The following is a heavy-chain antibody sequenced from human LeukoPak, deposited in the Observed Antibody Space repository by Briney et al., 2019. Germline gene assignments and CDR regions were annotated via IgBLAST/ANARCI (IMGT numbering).Heavy chain of an antibody. J-gene: IGHJ4*02. Sequence: PGGSLRLSCAASEFTFSSYEMNWVRQAPGKGLEWVSYISSSDSTIYYADSVKGRFTISRDNAKNSLYLQMNSLRAEDTAVYYCARDYGGSSPFDYWGQGTLVTVSS. CDR1: EFTFSSYE. D-gene: IGHD4-23*01. CDR2: ISSSDSTI. CDR3: ARDYGGSSPFDY. V-gene: IGHV3-48*03.